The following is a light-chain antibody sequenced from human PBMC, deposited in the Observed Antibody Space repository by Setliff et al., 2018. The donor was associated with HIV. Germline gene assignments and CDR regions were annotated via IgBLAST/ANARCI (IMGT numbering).Light chain of an antibody. CDR3: NSFASNSAYTPYV. V-gene: IGLV2-14*03. Sequence: ALTQPASVSGSPGQSITIPCTGTSSDIGRYNSVSWYQQNPGKAPKLIIYDVSNRPSGVSTRFSASKSANTASLTISGLQAEDEADYYCNSFASNSAYTPYVFGTGTRSPS. J-gene: IGLJ1*01. CDR1: SSDIGRYNS. CDR2: DVS.